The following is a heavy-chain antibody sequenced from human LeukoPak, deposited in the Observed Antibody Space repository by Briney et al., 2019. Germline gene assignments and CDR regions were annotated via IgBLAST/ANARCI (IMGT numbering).Heavy chain of an antibody. J-gene: IGHJ4*02. CDR3: ARDGWELLRDLGPLNY. CDR2: IWNDGSNK. D-gene: IGHD1-26*01. V-gene: IGHV3-33*01. Sequence: GGSLRLSCAASGFTLSTYGMHWVRQAPGKGLEWVAVIWNDGSNKYYADSVKGRFTISRDNSRNTLYLQMNSLGGEDTAVYYCARDGWELLRDLGPLNYWGQGTLVTVSS. CDR1: GFTLSTYG.